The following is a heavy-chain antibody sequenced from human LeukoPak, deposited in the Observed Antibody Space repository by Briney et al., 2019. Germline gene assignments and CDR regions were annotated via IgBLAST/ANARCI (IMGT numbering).Heavy chain of an antibody. CDR1: GYTFTGYY. CDR2: MNPNSGNT. CDR3: ARQGYDYGYSLYYYYYGMDV. J-gene: IGHJ6*02. Sequence: GASVKVSCKASGYTFTGYYMHWVRQATGQGLEWMGWMNPNSGNTGYAQKFQGRVTMTRNTSISTAYMELSSLRSEDTAVYYCARQGYDYGYSLYYYYYGMDVWGQGTTVTVSS. D-gene: IGHD5-18*01. V-gene: IGHV1-8*02.